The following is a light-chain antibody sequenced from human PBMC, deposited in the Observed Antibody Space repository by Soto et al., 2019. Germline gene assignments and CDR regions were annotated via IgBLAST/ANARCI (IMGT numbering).Light chain of an antibody. J-gene: IGLJ3*02. CDR1: SSDIGRYNY. CDR2: EVS. V-gene: IGLV2-14*01. Sequence: QSVLTQPASVSGSPGQSITISCTGTSSDIGRYNYVSWYQQQPGKAPKVIIYEVSNRPSGVSNRFSGSKSGNTASLTISGLQAADEADYYCCSYTSSTTRVFGGGTKVTVL. CDR3: CSYTSSTTRV.